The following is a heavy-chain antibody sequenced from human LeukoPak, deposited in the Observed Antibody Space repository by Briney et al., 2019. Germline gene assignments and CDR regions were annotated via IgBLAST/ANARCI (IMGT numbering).Heavy chain of an antibody. D-gene: IGHD6-13*01. CDR2: IKEDGTET. CDR3: ARGPSSKAAAGRGDY. Sequence: GGSLRLSCAASGFMFSSNWMSWVRLAPGKGLEWVANIKEDGTETYYVDSVKGRFTISRDNSKSTLYLQMNSLRAEDAAVYYCARGPSSKAAAGRGDYWGQGTLVTVSS. V-gene: IGHV3-7*01. CDR1: GFMFSSNW. J-gene: IGHJ4*02.